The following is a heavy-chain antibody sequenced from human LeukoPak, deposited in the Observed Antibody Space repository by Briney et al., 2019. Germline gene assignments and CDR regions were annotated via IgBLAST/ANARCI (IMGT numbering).Heavy chain of an antibody. V-gene: IGHV4-34*01. J-gene: IGHJ6*02. CDR1: GGSFSGYY. CDR3: ASARGYSGYDTSRYYYYGMDV. D-gene: IGHD5-12*01. CDR2: INHSGST. Sequence: SETLSLTCAVYGGSFSGYYWSWIRQPPGKGLEWIGEINHSGSTNYNPSLKSRVTISVDTSKNQFSLKLSSVTAADTAVYYCASARGYSGYDTSRYYYYGMDVWGQGTTVTVS.